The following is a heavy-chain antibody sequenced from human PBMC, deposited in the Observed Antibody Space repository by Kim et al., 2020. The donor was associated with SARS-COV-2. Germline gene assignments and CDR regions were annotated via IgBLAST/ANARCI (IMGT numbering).Heavy chain of an antibody. D-gene: IGHD2-8*02. CDR3: TNRYWLEA. V-gene: IGHV3-23*01. J-gene: IGHJ5*02. CDR1: GFTFSSQA. CDR2: ISESGDST. Sequence: GGSLRLSCAASGFTFSSQAMSWVRQAPGKGLEWVAVISESGDSTYRADSVKGRFTVSRDNSKNTVYLQMNSLRVEDSAVYYCTNRYWLEAWGPGTLVTVSS.